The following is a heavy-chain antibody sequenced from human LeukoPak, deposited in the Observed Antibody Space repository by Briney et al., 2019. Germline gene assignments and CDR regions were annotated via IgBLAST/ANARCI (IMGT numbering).Heavy chain of an antibody. CDR1: GYTFTSYD. J-gene: IGHJ5*02. V-gene: IGHV1-8*03. CDR2: MNPNSGNT. Sequence: ASVKVSCKASGYTFTSYDINWVRQATGQGLEWMGWMNPNSGNTGYAQKFQGRVTITRNTSISTAYMELSSLRSEDTAVYYCARGRPAIIAARRGRWFDHWGQGTLVTVSS. CDR3: ARGRPAIIAARRGRWFDH. D-gene: IGHD6-6*01.